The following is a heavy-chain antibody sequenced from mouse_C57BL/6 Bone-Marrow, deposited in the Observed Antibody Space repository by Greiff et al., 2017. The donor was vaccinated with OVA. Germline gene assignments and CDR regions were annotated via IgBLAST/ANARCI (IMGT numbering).Heavy chain of an antibody. J-gene: IGHJ3*01. V-gene: IGHV1-52*01. CDR2: IDPSDSET. CDR3: ARAEDYSNFAY. D-gene: IGHD2-5*01. CDR1: GYTFTSYW. Sequence: VKLQQPGAELVRPGSSVKLSCKASGYTFTSYWMHWVKQRPIQGLEWIGNIDPSDSETHYNQKFKDKATLTVDKSSSTAYMQLSSLTSEDSAVYYCARAEDYSNFAYWGQGTLVTVSA.